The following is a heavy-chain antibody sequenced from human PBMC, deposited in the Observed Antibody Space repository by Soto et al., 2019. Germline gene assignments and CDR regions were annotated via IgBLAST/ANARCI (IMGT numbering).Heavy chain of an antibody. D-gene: IGHD3-10*01. CDR3: ARASGESYPGSRVFVS. CDR1: GFTFSNND. CDR2: VTDTGCDK. J-gene: IGHJ4*02. Sequence: HPGGSLRLSCAASGFTFSNNDMSWVRQAPGKGLELVSIVTDTGCDKLYADSVKGRFIISRYKSMNTLYLQMNSLRAEDSAIYYCARASGESYPGSRVFVSWGQGTRVTVSS. V-gene: IGHV3-23*01.